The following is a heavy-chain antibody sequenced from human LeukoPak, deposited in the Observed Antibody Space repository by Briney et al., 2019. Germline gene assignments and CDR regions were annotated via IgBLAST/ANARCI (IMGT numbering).Heavy chain of an antibody. J-gene: IGHJ4*02. CDR2: IYYSGST. D-gene: IGHD2-15*01. CDR1: GGSVSTYY. V-gene: IGHV4-59*02. Sequence: SETLSLTCTVAGGSVSTYYWNWIRQPPGKGLEWIGYIYYSGSTNYNPSLKSRLTISVDTSNNQFSLKLSSVTAADTAVYYCASTSGYCSGGNCYSAFDYWGQGTLVTVSS. CDR3: ASTSGYCSGGNCYSAFDY.